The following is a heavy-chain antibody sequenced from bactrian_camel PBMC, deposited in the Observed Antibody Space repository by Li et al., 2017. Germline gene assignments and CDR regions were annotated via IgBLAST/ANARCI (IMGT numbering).Heavy chain of an antibody. CDR3: AAKGAIGCGLDPSLYNY. V-gene: IGHV3S53*01. Sequence: QVQLVESGGGSVQAGGSLRLSCTASGLTVSGRCMGWFRQNPGEVRAAVAVVEGDGTIRYEESVKGRFTISRDNVKNVLYLQMSSLKPEDTAIYYCAAKGAIGCGLDPSLYNYWGQGTQVTVS. J-gene: IGHJ4*01. CDR2: VEGDGTI. CDR1: GLTVSGRC. D-gene: IGHD3*01.